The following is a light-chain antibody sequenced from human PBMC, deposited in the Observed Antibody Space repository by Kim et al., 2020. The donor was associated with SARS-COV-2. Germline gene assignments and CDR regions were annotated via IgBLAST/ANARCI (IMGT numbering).Light chain of an antibody. CDR3: NSRDSSGNHYV. Sequence: SSELTQDPAVSVALGQTVRITCQGDSLRSYYASWYQQKPGQAPVFVIYGKNNRPSGIPHRFSGSSSGNTASLTITGAQAEDEADYYCNSRDSSGNHYVFGTGTQLTVL. V-gene: IGLV3-19*01. J-gene: IGLJ1*01. CDR1: SLRSYY. CDR2: GKN.